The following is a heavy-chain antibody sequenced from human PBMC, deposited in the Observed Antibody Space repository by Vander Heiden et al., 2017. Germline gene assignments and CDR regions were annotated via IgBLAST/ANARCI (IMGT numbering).Heavy chain of an antibody. Sequence: EVQLVESGGGVVKPGGSLRLSCAASVFTFSHYSMTWVRQAPGKGLEWVSSISSSSDYIYHADSVRGRFTISRDNAKNSLFLQMNSLRAEDTAVYYCATDADYDTYWGQGTLVTVSS. J-gene: IGHJ4*02. CDR3: ATDADYDTY. CDR1: VFTFSHYS. D-gene: IGHD4-17*01. CDR2: ISSSSDYI. V-gene: IGHV3-21*01.